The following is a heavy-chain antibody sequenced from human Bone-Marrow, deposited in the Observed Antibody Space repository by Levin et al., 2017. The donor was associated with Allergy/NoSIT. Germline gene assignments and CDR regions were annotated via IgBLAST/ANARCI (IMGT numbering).Heavy chain of an antibody. CDR2: ISYEGSNT. J-gene: IGHJ6*02. CDR1: GFTFSHYG. D-gene: IGHD6-13*01. CDR3: AKDYSSTWYRDPGDV. Sequence: PGGSLRLSCAASGFTFSHYGMHWLRQAPGKGLEWVAVISYEGSNTYYADSVKGRFTISRDNSKNTLFLEMNSLRAEDTAVYYCAKDYSSTWYRDPGDVWGQGTAVSVAS. V-gene: IGHV3-30*18.